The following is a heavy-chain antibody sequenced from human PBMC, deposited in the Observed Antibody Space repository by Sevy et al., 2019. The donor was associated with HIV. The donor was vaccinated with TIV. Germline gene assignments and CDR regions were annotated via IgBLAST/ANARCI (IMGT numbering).Heavy chain of an antibody. CDR2: ITGGSTYT. Sequence: GGSLRLSCAASGFTFSNYDMSWVRQAPGKGLEWVSAITGGSTYTRSLDSVKGRFTISRDNSKNTLYLQMNSLRAEDTAVYYCVTHRGSGTSTWFDPWGQGTLVTVSS. CDR3: VTHRGSGTSTWFDP. J-gene: IGHJ5*02. CDR1: GFTFSNYD. D-gene: IGHD3-10*01. V-gene: IGHV3-23*01.